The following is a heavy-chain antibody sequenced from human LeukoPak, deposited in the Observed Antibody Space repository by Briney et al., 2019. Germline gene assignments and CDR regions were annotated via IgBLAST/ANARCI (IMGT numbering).Heavy chain of an antibody. CDR2: IYHSGST. CDR3: XXXXXXXXDSSGAFDY. J-gene: IGHJ4*02. D-gene: IGHD3-22*01. V-gene: IGHV4-30-2*01. Sequence: SQTLSLTCAVSGGSISSGGYSWSWIRQPPGKGLEWIGYIYHSGSTYYNPSLKSRVTISVDRSKNQFSLKLSSVTAADTAVYYXXXXXXXXXDSSGAFDYWGQGTLVTVSS. CDR1: GGSISSGGYS.